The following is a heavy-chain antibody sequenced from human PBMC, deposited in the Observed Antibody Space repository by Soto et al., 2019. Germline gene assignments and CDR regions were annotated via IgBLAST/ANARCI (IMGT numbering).Heavy chain of an antibody. Sequence: APLKLSCKSSGYTFTSYGISWVRPAPGQGLEWMGWISAYNGNTNYAQKLQGRVTMTTDTSTSTAYMELRSLRSDDTAVYYCARDLPYSGSYYSGCFQHWGQGTLVTVSS. J-gene: IGHJ1*01. CDR1: GYTFTSYG. D-gene: IGHD1-26*01. CDR2: ISAYNGNT. CDR3: ARDLPYSGSYYSGCFQH. V-gene: IGHV1-18*01.